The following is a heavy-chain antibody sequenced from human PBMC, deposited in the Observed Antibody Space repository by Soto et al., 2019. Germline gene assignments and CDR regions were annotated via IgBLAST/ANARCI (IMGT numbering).Heavy chain of an antibody. V-gene: IGHV3-23*01. CDR1: GFTFSSYA. D-gene: IGHD1-20*01. CDR3: AKDPHLNWNRYYYGMDV. CDR2: ISGSGGST. Sequence: EVQLLESGGGLVQPGGSLRLSCAASGFTFSSYAMSWVRQAPGKGLEWVSAISGSGGSTYYADSVKGRFTISRDNSKNTLYLQMNSLRAEDTAVYYCAKDPHLNWNRYYYGMDVWGQGPRSPSP. J-gene: IGHJ6*02.